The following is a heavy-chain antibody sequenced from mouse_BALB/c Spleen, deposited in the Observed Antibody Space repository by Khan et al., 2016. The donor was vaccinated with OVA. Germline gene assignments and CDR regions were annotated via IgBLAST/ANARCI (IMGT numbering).Heavy chain of an antibody. J-gene: IGHJ2*01. CDR2: IAPGSGST. Sequence: DLVKPGASVKLSCKASGYTFTSYWINWIKQRPGQGLEWIGRIAPGSGSTYYNEMFKGKATLTVDTSSSTAYIQLSSLSSEDSAVYFCARAVSDKVPLDYWGQGTTLTVSS. V-gene: IGHV1S41*01. CDR1: GYTFTSYW. CDR3: ARAVSDKVPLDY. D-gene: IGHD3-3*01.